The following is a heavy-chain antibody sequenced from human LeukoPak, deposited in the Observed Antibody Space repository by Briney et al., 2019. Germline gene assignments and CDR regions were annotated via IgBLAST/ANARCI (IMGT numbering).Heavy chain of an antibody. V-gene: IGHV4-59*01. CDR2: IYYSGST. CDR1: GGSISSYY. D-gene: IGHD4-17*01. Sequence: PSETLSLTCTVSGGSISSYYWSWIRQPPGKGLEWIGYIYYSGSTNYNPSLKSRVTISVDTSKNQFSLKLSSVTAADTAVYYCARGSRTVPFDYWGQGTLVTVSS. J-gene: IGHJ4*02. CDR3: ARGSRTVPFDY.